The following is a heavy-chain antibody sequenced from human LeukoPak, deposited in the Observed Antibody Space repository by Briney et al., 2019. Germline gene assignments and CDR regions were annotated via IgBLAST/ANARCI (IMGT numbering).Heavy chain of an antibody. V-gene: IGHV5-10-1*01. J-gene: IGHJ6*02. CDR2: IDPSDSYT. CDR3: ARLCPRYDCGMDV. CDR1: GYSFTNYW. Sequence: GESLKISCQGSGYSFTNYWISWVRQKPGKGLEWMGRIDPSDSYTNYSPSFQGHVTISADKSISTAYLQWSGLKASDTAMYYCARLCPRYDCGMDVWGQGTSVTVSS.